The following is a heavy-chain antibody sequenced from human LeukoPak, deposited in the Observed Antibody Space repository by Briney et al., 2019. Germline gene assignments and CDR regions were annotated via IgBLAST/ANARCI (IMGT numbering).Heavy chain of an antibody. CDR2: INRSGTT. D-gene: IGHD3-16*02. Sequence: SETLSLTCAVHGGSFSGYSWHWIRQSPGKGLEWIGEINRSGTTNYNESLKSRVTISVDTSKNQFSLKLSSVTAADTAVYYCARTPKTGYNFDYWGQGTLVTVSS. V-gene: IGHV4-34*01. CDR3: ARTPKTGYNFDY. CDR1: GGSFSGYS. J-gene: IGHJ4*02.